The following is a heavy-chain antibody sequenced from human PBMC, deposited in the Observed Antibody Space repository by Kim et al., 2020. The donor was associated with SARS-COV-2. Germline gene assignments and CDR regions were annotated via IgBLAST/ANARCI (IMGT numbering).Heavy chain of an antibody. CDR1: GGSFSGYY. V-gene: IGHV4-34*01. D-gene: IGHD6-19*01. J-gene: IGHJ4*02. Sequence: SETLSLTCAVYGGSFSGYYWSWIRQPPGKGLEWIGEINHSGSTNYNPSLKSRVTISVDTSKNQFSLKLSSVTAADTAVYYCARGAPLGRSSGWYLTFDYWGQGTLVTVSS. CDR2: INHSGST. CDR3: ARGAPLGRSSGWYLTFDY.